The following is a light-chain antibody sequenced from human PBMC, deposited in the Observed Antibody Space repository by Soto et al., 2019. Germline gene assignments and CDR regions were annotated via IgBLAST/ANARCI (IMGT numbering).Light chain of an antibody. CDR1: QSVSNS. V-gene: IGKV3-20*01. CDR3: QQYATSPRT. CDR2: GAS. Sequence: DIVLTQSPGTLSLSPGERASLSCRASQSVSNSLAWYQQKPGQAPRLLIYGASSRATGIPDRFSGSESGTDFTLTISRLVPEDFAVYYCQQYATSPRTFGQGTKVDIK. J-gene: IGKJ1*01.